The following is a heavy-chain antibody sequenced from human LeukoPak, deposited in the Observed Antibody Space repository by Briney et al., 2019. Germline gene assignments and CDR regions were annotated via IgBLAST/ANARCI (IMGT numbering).Heavy chain of an antibody. J-gene: IGHJ4*02. CDR2: IYPSGST. CDR1: GASLSSGSYY. D-gene: IGHD6-19*01. Sequence: PSETLSLTCTVSGASLSSGSYYWSWIRQPAGKGLEWIGRIYPSGSTDYNPSLKSRVTISIDTSKNQFSLKQSSVTAADTAVYYCASGSPRLRGVAGFDYWGQGTLVTVSS. CDR3: ASGSPRLRGVAGFDY. V-gene: IGHV4-61*02.